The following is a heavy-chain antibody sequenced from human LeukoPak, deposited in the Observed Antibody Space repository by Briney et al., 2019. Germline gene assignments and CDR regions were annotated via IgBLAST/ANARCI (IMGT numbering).Heavy chain of an antibody. Sequence: PSETLSLTCTVSGGSISSSSYYWGWIRQPPGKGLEWIGSIYYSGSTYYNPSLKSRVTISVDTSKNQFSLKLSSVTAADTAVYYCARAPYSSRDAFDIWGQGTMVTVSS. J-gene: IGHJ3*02. V-gene: IGHV4-39*07. CDR3: ARAPYSSRDAFDI. CDR2: IYYSGST. D-gene: IGHD6-13*01. CDR1: GGSISSSSYY.